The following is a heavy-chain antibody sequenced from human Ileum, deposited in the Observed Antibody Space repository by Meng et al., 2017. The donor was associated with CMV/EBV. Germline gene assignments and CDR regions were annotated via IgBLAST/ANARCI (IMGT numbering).Heavy chain of an antibody. J-gene: IGHJ4*02. Sequence: GQREEGGRGGGKGWGTRARSWAVGGGCVSTYYGAGGGEAGGKGRGWVGRSKGGGGSNENPSLKRRVTMSGDTSKDQCSVKVTAVTAGDAAVDECAREENTGNGGEYWGQGTLVTVSS. D-gene: IGHD3-10*01. V-gene: IGHV4-4*07. CDR2: SKGGGGS. CDR1: GGCVSTYY. CDR3: AREENTGNGGEY.